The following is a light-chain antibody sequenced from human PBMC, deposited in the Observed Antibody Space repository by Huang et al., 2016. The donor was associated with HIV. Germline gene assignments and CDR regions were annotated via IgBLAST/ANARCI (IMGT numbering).Light chain of an antibody. V-gene: IGKV1-33*01. CDR1: HDIRNC. CDR2: DTS. CDR3: QQCDNLPFT. Sequence: DIQMTQSPSSLSASVGDRVTITCQASHDIRNCLNWYQQKPGKAPKLLVYDTSNLETGVPSRFSGSGSETYFTFTISNLQPEDIATYYCQQCDNLPFTFGPGTKADIK. J-gene: IGKJ3*01.